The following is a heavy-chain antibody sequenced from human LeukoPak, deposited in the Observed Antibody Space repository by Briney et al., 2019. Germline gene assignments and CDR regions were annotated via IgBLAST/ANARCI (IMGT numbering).Heavy chain of an antibody. CDR3: ARNRGDPSYFDY. CDR1: GFTFNGYS. CDR2: ISTSSSYI. D-gene: IGHD4-17*01. Sequence: AGGSLRLTCTASGFTFNGYSMNWVRQAPGKGLEWVSSISTSSSYIYYADSVKGRFTISRNNPKNSLYLQMNSLRAEDTAVYYCARNRGDPSYFDYWGQGTLVTVSS. J-gene: IGHJ4*02. V-gene: IGHV3-21*01.